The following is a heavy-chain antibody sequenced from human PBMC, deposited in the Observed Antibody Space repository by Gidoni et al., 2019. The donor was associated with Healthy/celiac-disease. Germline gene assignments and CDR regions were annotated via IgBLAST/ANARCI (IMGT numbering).Heavy chain of an antibody. D-gene: IGHD3-9*01. CDR2: ISAYNGNT. CDR1: GDTFTSYG. V-gene: IGHV1-18*01. Sequence: QVQLVQSGAEVEKPGAPVKVTCKASGDTFTSYGISWVRQATGQGLEWMGWISAYNGNTNYAQKLQGRVTMTTDTSTSTAYMELRSLRSDDTAVYYCARGPTLNYDILTGYYEIDYWGQGTLVTVSS. CDR3: ARGPTLNYDILTGYYEIDY. J-gene: IGHJ4*02.